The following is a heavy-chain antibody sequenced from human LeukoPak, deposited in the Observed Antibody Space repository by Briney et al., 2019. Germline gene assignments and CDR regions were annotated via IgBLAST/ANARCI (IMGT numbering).Heavy chain of an antibody. CDR1: GFTVSSNY. CDR2: IDTGGST. J-gene: IGHJ3*02. V-gene: IGHV3-53*01. Sequence: PGGSLRLSCAASGFTVSSNYMSWVRQAPGKGLEWVSLIDTGGSTYYADSVRGRFTISKDNSKNTLYLQMNSLRVEDTAMYYCARMVNSAFDIRGQGTMVTVSS. CDR3: ARMVNSAFDI. D-gene: IGHD2-21*01.